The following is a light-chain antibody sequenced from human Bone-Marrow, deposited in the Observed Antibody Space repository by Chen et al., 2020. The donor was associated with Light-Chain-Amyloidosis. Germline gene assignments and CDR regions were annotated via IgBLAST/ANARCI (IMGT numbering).Light chain of an antibody. J-gene: IGLJ2*01. CDR3: QSADSSGTYEVI. CDR2: RDT. Sequence: SYELTQPPSVSVSPGQTARITCSGDDLPTKYAYWYQQKPGQAPVLVIHRDTERPSGISERVYGTSAGRTATLTISGVQAEDEADYHCQSADSSGTYEVIFGGGTKLTVL. V-gene: IGLV3-25*03. CDR1: DLPTKY.